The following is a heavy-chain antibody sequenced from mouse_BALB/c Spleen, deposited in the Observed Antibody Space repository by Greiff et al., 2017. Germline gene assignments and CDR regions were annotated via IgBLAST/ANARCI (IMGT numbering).Heavy chain of an antibody. Sequence: EVQGVESGGGLVQPGGSLRLSCATSGFTFTDYYMSWVRQPPGKALEWLGFIRNKANGYTTEYSASVKGRFTISRDNSQSILYLQMNTLRAEDSATYYCARDLYDYDGAWFAYWGQGTLVTVSA. D-gene: IGHD2-4*01. CDR2: IRNKANGYTT. V-gene: IGHV7-3*02. J-gene: IGHJ3*01. CDR3: ARDLYDYDGAWFAY. CDR1: GFTFTDYY.